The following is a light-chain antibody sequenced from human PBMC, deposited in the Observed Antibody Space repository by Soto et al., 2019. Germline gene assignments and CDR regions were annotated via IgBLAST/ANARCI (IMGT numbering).Light chain of an antibody. Sequence: DIQMTQSPSTLSASVGDRVTITCRASQSISSWLAWYQQKPGKAPKLLIYKASSLESGVPSRFSGSGSGTEFSLTISSLQPDEFASYYCQQNGVSPLPFGGGTKVEI. CDR3: QQNGVSPLP. J-gene: IGKJ4*01. V-gene: IGKV1-5*03. CDR2: KAS. CDR1: QSISSW.